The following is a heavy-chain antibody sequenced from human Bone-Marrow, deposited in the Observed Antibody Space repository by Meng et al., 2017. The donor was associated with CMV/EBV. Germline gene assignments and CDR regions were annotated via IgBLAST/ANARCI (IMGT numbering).Heavy chain of an antibody. Sequence: SETLSLTCAVYGGSFSGYYWSWIRQPPGKGLEWIEEINHSGSTNYNPSPKSQVTISVDTSKNQFSLKLSPVTAADTAVYYCARTEIQLWLRYFDLWGRGTLVTVSS. CDR3: ARTEIQLWLRYFDL. CDR2: INHSGST. V-gene: IGHV4-34*01. CDR1: GGSFSGYY. D-gene: IGHD5-18*01. J-gene: IGHJ2*01.